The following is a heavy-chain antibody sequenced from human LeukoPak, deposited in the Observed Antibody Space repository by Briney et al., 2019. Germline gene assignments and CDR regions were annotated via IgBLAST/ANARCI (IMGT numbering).Heavy chain of an antibody. CDR2: IDPSDSYA. V-gene: IGHV5-10-1*01. CDR3: ARTVGATVWFDP. J-gene: IGHJ5*02. Sequence: GESLKISCKGSGYSFTSYWISWVRQMPGKGLEWMGRIDPSDSYANYSPSFQGHVTISAGKSISTAYLQWSSLKASDTAMYYCARTVGATVWFDPWGQGTLVTVSS. D-gene: IGHD1-26*01. CDR1: GYSFTSYW.